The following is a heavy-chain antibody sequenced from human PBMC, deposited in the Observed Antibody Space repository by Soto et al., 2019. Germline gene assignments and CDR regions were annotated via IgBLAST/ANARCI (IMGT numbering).Heavy chain of an antibody. V-gene: IGHV4-30-4*01. J-gene: IGHJ5*02. D-gene: IGHD3-10*01. CDR1: GGSIISGDYY. Sequence: SETLSLTCTVSGGSIISGDYYWIWIRQPPGKGLEWIGYIYYSGSTYYNPSLKSRVTISVDTSKNQFSLKLSSVTAADTAVYYCVRGVIRNWFDPWGQGTLVTVSS. CDR3: VRGVIRNWFDP. CDR2: IYYSGST.